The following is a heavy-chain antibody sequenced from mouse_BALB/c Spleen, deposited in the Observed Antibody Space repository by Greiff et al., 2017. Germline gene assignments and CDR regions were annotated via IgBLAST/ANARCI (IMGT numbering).Heavy chain of an antibody. CDR3: ARYRYDRGWFAY. D-gene: IGHD2-14*01. V-gene: IGHV2-2*02. J-gene: IGHJ3*01. CDR1: GFSLTSYG. Sequence: QVQLKQSGPGLVQPSQSLSITCTVSGFSLTSYGVHWVRQSPGKGLEWLGVIWSGGSTDYNAAFISRLSISKDNSKSQVFFKMNSLQANDTAIYYCARYRYDRGWFAYWGQGTLVTVSA. CDR2: IWSGGST.